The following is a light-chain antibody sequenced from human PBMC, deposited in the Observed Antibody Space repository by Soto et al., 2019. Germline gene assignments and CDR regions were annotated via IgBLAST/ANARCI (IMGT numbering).Light chain of an antibody. CDR2: DNT. CDR1: SSNIGKYY. V-gene: IGLV1-51*01. CDR3: ATWDGGLTPQGV. Sequence: QPVLSQPPSVSAAPGQRVTISCSGSSSNIGKYYVSWYQQVPGTAPTLLIYDNTQRPSGIPDRFSGSKSGTSATLAITGLQTGDEADYYCATWDGGLTPQGVFGTGTKVTVL. J-gene: IGLJ1*01.